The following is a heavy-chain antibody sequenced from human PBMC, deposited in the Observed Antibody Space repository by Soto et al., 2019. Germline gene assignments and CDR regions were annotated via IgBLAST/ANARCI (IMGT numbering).Heavy chain of an antibody. Sequence: QVQLVQSGAEVKKPGASVRVSCRASGYTFPTYGIAWVRQAPGQGLEWMGWISVYNGFTHYAQKFRGRVTVTAETSTSTVYMELRGLTPDDTAVYYCAREFEGQSSSWPFDYLGQGTLVTVSS. CDR1: GYTFPTYG. J-gene: IGHJ4*02. V-gene: IGHV1-18*01. D-gene: IGHD6-13*01. CDR2: ISVYNGFT. CDR3: AREFEGQSSSWPFDY.